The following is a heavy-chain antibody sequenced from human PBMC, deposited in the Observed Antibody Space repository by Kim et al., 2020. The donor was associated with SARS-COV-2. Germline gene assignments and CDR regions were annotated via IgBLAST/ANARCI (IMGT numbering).Heavy chain of an antibody. CDR1: GASITSTNFY. CDR2: VYFSGGT. D-gene: IGHD1-1*01. J-gene: IGHJ3*02. Sequence: SETLSITCTVSGASITSTNFYGGWVRQPPGKGLEWIGDVYFSGGTYYNPSLTGRVTISVDTSKNQVSLKLNSVTAADSAVYYCARHRERGSFSAGAFDIWGQGTMVTVSS. CDR3: ARHRERGSFSAGAFDI. V-gene: IGHV4-39*01.